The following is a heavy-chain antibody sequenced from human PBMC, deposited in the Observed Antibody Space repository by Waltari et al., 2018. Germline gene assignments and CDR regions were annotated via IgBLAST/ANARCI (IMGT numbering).Heavy chain of an antibody. CDR1: GGSITSNRHY. D-gene: IGHD5-12*01. CDR2: ISYKGAT. CDR3: ATYIGASVGTAAFDV. Sequence: QLQLQESGPGLVKPSETLSLTCSVSGGSITSNRHYWGWIRQPPGQGLEWIGTISYKGATYSSLSLKSRVTISRDTSKNQLSLKLGSVTAADTGVYYCATYIGASVGTAAFDVWGQGTMVTGSS. J-gene: IGHJ3*01. V-gene: IGHV4-39*01.